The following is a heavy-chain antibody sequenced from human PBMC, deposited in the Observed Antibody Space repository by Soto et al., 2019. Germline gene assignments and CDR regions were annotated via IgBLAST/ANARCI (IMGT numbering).Heavy chain of an antibody. CDR2: IYYSGST. CDR1: GGSINNHY. V-gene: IGHV4-59*11. CDR3: ARANWFFDY. Sequence: QVQLQESGPGLVKPSETLSLTCTVSGGSINNHYWSWIRQPPGQGLVWIGYIYYSGSTNYNPSLKSRVAMSVDTSKNQSSLKLSSLTAAATAIYYCARANWFFDYWGQGALVTVSS. J-gene: IGHJ4*02. D-gene: IGHD7-27*01.